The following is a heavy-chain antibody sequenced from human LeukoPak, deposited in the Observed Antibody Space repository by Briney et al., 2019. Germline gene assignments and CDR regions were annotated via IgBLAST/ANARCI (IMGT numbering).Heavy chain of an antibody. Sequence: PGGSLRLSCAASGFTFSSYAMSWVRQAPGKGLEWVSAISGSGGSTYYADSVKGRFTISRDNSKNTLYLQMNSLRAEDTAVYYCAKAIRRSSGWDQGLRYWGQGTLVTVSS. CDR3: AKAIRRSSGWDQGLRY. CDR2: ISGSGGST. V-gene: IGHV3-23*01. CDR1: GFTFSSYA. J-gene: IGHJ4*02. D-gene: IGHD6-19*01.